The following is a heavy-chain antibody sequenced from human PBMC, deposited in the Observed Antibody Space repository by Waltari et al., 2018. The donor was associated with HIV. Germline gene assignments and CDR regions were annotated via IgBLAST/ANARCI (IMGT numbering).Heavy chain of an antibody. CDR2: TYYRSRWYN. CDR3: VRGGQWLNWFGT. J-gene: IGHJ5*02. D-gene: IGHD6-19*01. V-gene: IGHV6-1*01. Sequence: QGQLQQSGPGLVKPSQTLSLTCVISGDSVSSNSAAWNWIRQSPSRGLEWLGRTYYRSRWYNEYAVSVKSRITINQDTSKNQFSLQLKSVTPEDTAVYYCVRGGQWLNWFGTWGPGTLVTVSS. CDR1: GDSVSSNSAA.